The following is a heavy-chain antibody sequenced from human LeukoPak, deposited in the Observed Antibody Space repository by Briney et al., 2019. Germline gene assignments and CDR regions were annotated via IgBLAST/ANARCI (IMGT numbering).Heavy chain of an antibody. D-gene: IGHD3-10*01. V-gene: IGHV1-18*01. CDR3: ARKAMVRELSPMDY. CDR1: GYTFTSYG. CDR2: ISAYNGNT. J-gene: IGHJ4*02. Sequence: GASVKVSCKASGYTFTSYGISWVRQAPGQGLEWMGWISAYNGNTNYAQKLQGRVTMTTDTSTSTAYMELRSLRSDDTAVYYCARKAMVRELSPMDYWGRGTLVTVSS.